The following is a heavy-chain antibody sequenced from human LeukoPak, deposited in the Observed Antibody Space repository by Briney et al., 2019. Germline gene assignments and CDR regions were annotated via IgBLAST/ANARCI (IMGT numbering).Heavy chain of an antibody. CDR1: GGSISSGGYY. Sequence: SQTLSLTCTVSGGSISSGGYYWSWIRQHPGKGLEWIGYIYYRGSTYYNPSLKTRVTISVDTSKNQFSLKLSSVTAADTAVYYCASIVWFGDYDAFDIWGQGTMVTVSS. V-gene: IGHV4-31*03. J-gene: IGHJ3*02. D-gene: IGHD3-10*01. CDR2: IYYRGST. CDR3: ASIVWFGDYDAFDI.